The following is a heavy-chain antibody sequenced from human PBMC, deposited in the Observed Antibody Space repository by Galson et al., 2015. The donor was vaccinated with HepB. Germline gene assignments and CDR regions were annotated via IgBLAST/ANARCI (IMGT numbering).Heavy chain of an antibody. D-gene: IGHD2-2*01. CDR1: GYTLTELS. V-gene: IGHV1-24*01. J-gene: IGHJ6*02. CDR3: ATGSQGGVVPADYYYYGMDV. CDR2: FDPEDGET. Sequence: SVKVSCKVSGYTLTELSMHWVRQAPGKGLEWMGGFDPEDGETIYAQKSQGRVTMTEDTSTDTAYMELSSLRSEDTAVYYCATGSQGGVVPADYYYYGMDVWGQGTTVTVSS.